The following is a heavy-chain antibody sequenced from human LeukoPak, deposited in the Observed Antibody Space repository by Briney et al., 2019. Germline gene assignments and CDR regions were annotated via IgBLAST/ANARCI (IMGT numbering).Heavy chain of an antibody. J-gene: IGHJ4*02. Sequence: PGRSLRLSCAASGFTFSRYGMHWVRPAPGKGLEWVAVISYDGSNKYYADSVKGRFTISRDNSKNTLSLQMNSLRAEDTAVYYCALTGYGTGGVDYGGEGTLVTLSS. D-gene: IGHD2-8*02. V-gene: IGHV3-30*03. CDR2: ISYDGSNK. CDR3: ALTGYGTGGVDY. CDR1: GFTFSRYG.